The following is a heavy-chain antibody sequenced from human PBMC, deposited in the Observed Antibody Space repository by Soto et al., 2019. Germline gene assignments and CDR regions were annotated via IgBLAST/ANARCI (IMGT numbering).Heavy chain of an antibody. CDR3: AMGRGATKDFDY. J-gene: IGHJ4*02. CDR1: GYTFTDYY. CDR2: VDPEDGET. V-gene: IGHV1-69-2*01. Sequence: VKVSCKVSGYTFTDYYMHWVQQAPGKGLEWMGLVDPEDGETIYAEKFQGRVTITADTSTDTAYMELSSLRSEDTAVYYCAMGRGATKDFDYWGQGTLVTSPQ. D-gene: IGHD1-26*01.